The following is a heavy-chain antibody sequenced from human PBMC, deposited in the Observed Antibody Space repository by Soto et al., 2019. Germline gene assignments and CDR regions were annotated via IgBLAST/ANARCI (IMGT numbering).Heavy chain of an antibody. J-gene: IGHJ6*02. D-gene: IGHD3-3*01. CDR2: ISGSGGST. CDR3: AKGSTYYDFWSGYYGPYYYGMDV. V-gene: IGHV3-23*01. CDR1: GFTFSSYA. Sequence: GSLRLSCAASGFTFSSYAMSWVRQAPGKGLEWVSAISGSGGSTYYADSVKGRFTISRDNSKNTLYLQMNSLRAEDTAVYYCAKGSTYYDFWSGYYGPYYYGMDVWGQGTTVTVSS.